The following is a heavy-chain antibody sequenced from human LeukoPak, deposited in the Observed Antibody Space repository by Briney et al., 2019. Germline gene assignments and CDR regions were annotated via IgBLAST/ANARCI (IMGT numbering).Heavy chain of an antibody. CDR3: ARVMGNYASDY. D-gene: IGHD1-7*01. CDR1: GFSFSDYY. J-gene: IGHJ4*02. V-gene: IGHV3-11*04. Sequence: GGSLRLSCAASGFSFSDYYMSWIRQAPGNGLEWVSYISSSGDTMFYSDSVKGRFTISRDNGKKSLFLEINSLRAEDAAIYYCARVMGNYASDYWGQGALVTVSS. CDR2: ISSSGDTM.